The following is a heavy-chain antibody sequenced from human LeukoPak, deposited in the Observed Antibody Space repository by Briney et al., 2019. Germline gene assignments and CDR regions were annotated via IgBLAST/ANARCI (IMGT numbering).Heavy chain of an antibody. J-gene: IGHJ6*03. V-gene: IGHV1-2*02. CDR1: GYTFTGYY. CDR3: ARGSAYSGSYYYYYMDV. Sequence: ASVKVSCKASGYTFTGYYMHWVRQAPGQGLEWMGWINPNSGGTNYAQKFQGRVTMTRDTSISTAYMELSRLRSDDTAVYYCARGSAYSGSYYYYYMDVWGNGTTVTVSS. CDR2: INPNSGGT. D-gene: IGHD1-26*01.